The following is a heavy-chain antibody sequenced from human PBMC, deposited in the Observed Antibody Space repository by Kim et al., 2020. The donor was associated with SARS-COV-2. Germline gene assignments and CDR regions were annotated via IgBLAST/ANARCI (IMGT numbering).Heavy chain of an antibody. CDR2: IYYSGST. V-gene: IGHV4-59*08. Sequence: SETLSLTCTVSGGSISSYYWSWIRQPPGKGLEWIGYIYYSGSTNYNPSLKSRVTISVDTSKNQFSLKLSSVTAADTAVYYCARGITMVRGAHLLLHGMD. CDR3: ARGITMVRGAHLLLHGMD. D-gene: IGHD3-10*01. J-gene: IGHJ6*01. CDR1: GGSISSYY.